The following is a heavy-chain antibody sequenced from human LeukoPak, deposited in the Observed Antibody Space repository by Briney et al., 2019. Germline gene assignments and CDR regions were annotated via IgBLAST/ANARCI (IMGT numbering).Heavy chain of an antibody. CDR3: VKDISGWSYFDY. V-gene: IGHV3-9*01. J-gene: IGHJ4*02. CDR2: ISWNGVTI. CDR1: GVIFEQYG. Sequence: GGSLRLSCEVSGVIFEQYGMHWVRQAPGKGLECVAGISWNGVTINYGDSVKGRFTISRDNAKSFLYLQMNSLRPEDTALYYCVKDISGWSYFDYWGQGTGVTVSP. D-gene: IGHD6-19*01.